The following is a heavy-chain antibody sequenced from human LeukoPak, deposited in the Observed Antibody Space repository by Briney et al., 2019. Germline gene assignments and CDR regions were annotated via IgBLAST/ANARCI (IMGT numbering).Heavy chain of an antibody. CDR2: IDPTDFYT. D-gene: IGHD6-6*01. J-gene: IGHJ4*02. CDR3: ARRGRSSSNFDY. V-gene: IGHV5-10-1*01. Sequence: GESLKISCKGSGYIFTSYWITWVRQMPGKGLEWMGMIDPTDFYTNYSPSFQGHVTISTDKSISTAYLQWSSLKASDTAIYYCARRGRSSSNFDYWGQGTLVTVSS. CDR1: GYIFTSYW.